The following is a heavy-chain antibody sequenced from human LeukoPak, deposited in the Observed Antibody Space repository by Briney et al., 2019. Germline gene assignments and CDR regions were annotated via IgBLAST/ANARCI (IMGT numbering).Heavy chain of an antibody. CDR1: GFTFDDYG. V-gene: IGHV4-34*01. Sequence: GSLRLSCAASGFTFDDYGMSWVRQPPGKGLEWIGEINHSGSTNYNPSLKSRVTISVDTSKNQFSLKLSSVTAADTAVYYCARGLFSPSSWYRGFFDYWGQGTLVTVSS. J-gene: IGHJ4*02. CDR3: ARGLFSPSSWYRGFFDY. D-gene: IGHD6-13*01. CDR2: INHSGST.